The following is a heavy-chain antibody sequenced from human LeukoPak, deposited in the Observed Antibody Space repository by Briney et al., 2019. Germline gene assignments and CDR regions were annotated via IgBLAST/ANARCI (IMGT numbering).Heavy chain of an antibody. CDR2: IKQDGSEK. Sequence: GGSLRLSCAASGFTFSSYWMSWVRQAPGKGLEWVANIKQDGSEKYYVDSVKGRFTISRDNAKNSLYLQMNSLRAGDTAVYYCAREISSSWSDYFDYWGQGTLVTVSS. D-gene: IGHD6-13*01. V-gene: IGHV3-7*01. CDR1: GFTFSSYW. CDR3: AREISSSWSDYFDY. J-gene: IGHJ4*02.